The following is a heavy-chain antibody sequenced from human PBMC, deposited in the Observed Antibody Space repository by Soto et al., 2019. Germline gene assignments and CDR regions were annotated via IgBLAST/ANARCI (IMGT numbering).Heavy chain of an antibody. CDR1: GYTFTSYA. CDR2: ISAYNGNT. Sequence: ALVKVSCKASGYTFTSYAMHWVRQAPGQGLEWMGWISAYNGNTNYAQKLQGRVTMTTDTSTSTAYMELRSLRSDDTAVYYCARVSWDTAMVVFWFDPWGQGTLVTVSS. D-gene: IGHD5-18*01. CDR3: ARVSWDTAMVVFWFDP. J-gene: IGHJ5*02. V-gene: IGHV1-18*01.